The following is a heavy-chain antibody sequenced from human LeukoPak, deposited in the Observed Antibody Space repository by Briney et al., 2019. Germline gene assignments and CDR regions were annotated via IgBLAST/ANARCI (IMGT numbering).Heavy chain of an antibody. CDR2: IYDSGST. J-gene: IGHJ4*02. Sequence: SETLSLICTVSGGSISSYYWSWIRQPPGKGLEWIGYIYDSGSTNYNPSLKSRVTISVDTSKNQFSLKVTSVTAADTAVYYCARGSTDYFNYWGQGTLVTVSS. V-gene: IGHV4-59*01. CDR1: GGSISSYY. CDR3: ARGSTDYFNY.